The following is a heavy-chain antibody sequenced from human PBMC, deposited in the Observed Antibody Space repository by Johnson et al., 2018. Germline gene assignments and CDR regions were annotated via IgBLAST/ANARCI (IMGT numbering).Heavy chain of an antibody. D-gene: IGHD3-10*01. V-gene: IGHV3-23*04. J-gene: IGHJ3*02. CDR2: ISGSGGST. Sequence: EVQLVESGGGLVQPGGSXRLSCAASGFTLSSYAMSWVRQAPGKGLEWVSAISGSGGSTYYADSVKGRFTISRDNSKNPLYLQMNSLRAEDTALYYCAKESYYGSGSRRSFDIWGQGTMVTVSS. CDR1: GFTLSSYA. CDR3: AKESYYGSGSRRSFDI.